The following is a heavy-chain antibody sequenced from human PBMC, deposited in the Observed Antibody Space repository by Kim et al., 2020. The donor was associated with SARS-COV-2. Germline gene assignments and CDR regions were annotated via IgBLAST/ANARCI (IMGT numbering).Heavy chain of an antibody. D-gene: IGHD3-22*01. CDR2: IYYSGST. CDR1: GGSISSYY. V-gene: IGHV4-59*01. Sequence: SETLSLTYTVSGGSISSYYWSWIRQPPGKGLEWIGYIYYSGSTNYNPSLKSRVTISVDTSKNQFSLKLSSVTAADTAVYYCARFYYDSSGYYGYFDYWGQGTLVTVSS. CDR3: ARFYYDSSGYYGYFDY. J-gene: IGHJ4*02.